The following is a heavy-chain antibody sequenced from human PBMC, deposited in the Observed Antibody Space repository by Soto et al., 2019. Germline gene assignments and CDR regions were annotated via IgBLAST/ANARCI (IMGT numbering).Heavy chain of an antibody. D-gene: IGHD2-15*01. V-gene: IGHV1-18*01. CDR3: ARSRPRYCSGGSCYLDY. CDR2: ISAYNGNT. J-gene: IGHJ4*02. Sequence: ASVKVSCKASGYTFTSYGISWVRQAPGQGLEWMGWISAYNGNTNYAQKLQGRVTMTTDTSTSTAYMELRSLRSDDTAVYYCARSRPRYCSGGSCYLDYWGQGTLVTVSS. CDR1: GYTFTSYG.